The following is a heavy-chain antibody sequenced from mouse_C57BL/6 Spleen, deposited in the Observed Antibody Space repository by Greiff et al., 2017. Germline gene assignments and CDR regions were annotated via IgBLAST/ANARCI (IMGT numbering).Heavy chain of an antibody. Sequence: QVQLQQSGPELVKPGASVKISCKASGYSFPSYYIPWVKQRPGQGLEWIGWIYPGSGNTKYNEKFKGKATLTADTSSSTAYMQLSRLTSEDSAVYYCASTVVAEDWFAYWGQGTLVTVSA. D-gene: IGHD1-1*01. CDR2: IYPGSGNT. CDR1: GYSFPSYY. V-gene: IGHV1-66*01. CDR3: ASTVVAEDWFAY. J-gene: IGHJ3*01.